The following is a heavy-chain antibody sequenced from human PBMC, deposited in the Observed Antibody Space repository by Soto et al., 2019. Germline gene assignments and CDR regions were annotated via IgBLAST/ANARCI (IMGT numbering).Heavy chain of an antibody. CDR3: ARTLMVRGPAGWFDP. D-gene: IGHD3-10*01. V-gene: IGHV1-18*01. Sequence: QVQLVQSGAEVKKPGASVKVSCKASSYTFTSYGISWVRQAPGQGLEWMGWISAYNGNTNYAQKLQGRVTMTTDTSTSTAYMELRSLRSDDTAVYYCARTLMVRGPAGWFDPWGQGTLVTVSS. J-gene: IGHJ5*02. CDR2: ISAYNGNT. CDR1: SYTFTSYG.